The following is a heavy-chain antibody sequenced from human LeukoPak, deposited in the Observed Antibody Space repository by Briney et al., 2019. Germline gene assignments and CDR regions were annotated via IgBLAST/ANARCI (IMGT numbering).Heavy chain of an antibody. CDR1: GYTFTSYA. J-gene: IGHJ6*03. CDR3: ARPAPYYDSSGSPNYYYYMDV. Sequence: ASLKVSCKASGYTFTSYAMNWVRQAPGQGLEWMGWINTNTGNPTYAQGFTGRFVFSLDTSVSTAYLQISSLKAEDTAVYYCARPAPYYDSSGSPNYYYYMDVWGKGTTVTVSS. CDR2: INTNTGNP. V-gene: IGHV7-4-1*02. D-gene: IGHD3-22*01.